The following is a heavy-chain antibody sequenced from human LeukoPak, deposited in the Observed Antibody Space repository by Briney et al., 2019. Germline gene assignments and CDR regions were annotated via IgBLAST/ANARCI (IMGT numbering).Heavy chain of an antibody. D-gene: IGHD4-17*01. V-gene: IGHV1-2*02. J-gene: IGHJ4*02. CDR3: ARGPDFGDYVLGN. CDR2: ITPNGRGT. CDR1: GYFFTGFF. Sequence: ASVKVSCKTSGYFFTGFFMHWVRQAPGQGLEGMGWITPNGRGTKYAQKFQGRVTMTSDTSISTAYMELSSLRSDDTAVYYCARGPDFGDYVLGNWGQGTLVTVSS.